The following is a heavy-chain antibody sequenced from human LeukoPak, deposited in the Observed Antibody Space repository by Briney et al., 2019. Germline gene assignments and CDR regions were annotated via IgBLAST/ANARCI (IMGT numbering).Heavy chain of an antibody. CDR2: ISGSGGST. V-gene: IGHV3-23*01. Sequence: GGSLRLSCAASGFTFSSYAMSWVRQAPGKGLEWVSAISGSGGSTYYADSVKGRFTISGDNSKNTLYLQMNSLRAEDTAVYYCARSYGYSSGWYYFDYCGQGRLVTVSS. CDR3: ARSYGYSSGWYYFDY. J-gene: IGHJ4*02. D-gene: IGHD6-19*01. CDR1: GFTFSSYA.